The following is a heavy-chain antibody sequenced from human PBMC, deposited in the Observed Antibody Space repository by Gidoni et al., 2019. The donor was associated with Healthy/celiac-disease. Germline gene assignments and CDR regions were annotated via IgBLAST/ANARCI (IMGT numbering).Heavy chain of an antibody. Sequence: EVQLVESGGGLVQPGGSLRLSCAASGFTVSSNYMSWVRQAPGKGREWVSVSYSGGSTYYADSVKGRFTISRDNSKNTLYLQMNSLRAEDTAVYYCARVSNWNDVPDAFDIWGQGTMVTVSS. CDR1: GFTVSSNY. J-gene: IGHJ3*02. V-gene: IGHV3-66*01. CDR3: ARVSNWNDVPDAFDI. D-gene: IGHD1-1*01. CDR2: SYSGGST.